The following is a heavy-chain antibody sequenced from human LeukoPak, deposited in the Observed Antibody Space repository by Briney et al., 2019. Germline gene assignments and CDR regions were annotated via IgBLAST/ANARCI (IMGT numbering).Heavy chain of an antibody. V-gene: IGHV4-59*01. J-gene: IGHJ4*02. Sequence: SETLSHTCTVSNGSISNDYSSWIRQPPGKGREWIGYIYHNGKTNYNPSLNSRLTISLDTPKLQFSLELSSVTTADTAVYFCARASEGIGFFDFWGPGLLVTVSS. CDR2: IYHNGKT. CDR3: ARASEGIGFFDF. CDR1: NGSISNDY. D-gene: IGHD2-21*01.